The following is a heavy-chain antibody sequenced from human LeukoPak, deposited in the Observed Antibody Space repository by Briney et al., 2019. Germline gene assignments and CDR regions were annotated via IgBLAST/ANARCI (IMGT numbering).Heavy chain of an antibody. D-gene: IGHD6-13*01. CDR1: GFIVSNNY. CDR2: IYRGGSS. V-gene: IGHV3-66*01. Sequence: GGSLRLSCLASGFIVSNNYMSWVRQAPGMGLEWVSTIYRGGSSFYADSVKGRFTISRDNSKNTLYLQMDSLRAEDTAVYYCASDLSTWFDWGQGTQVTVAS. J-gene: IGHJ4*02. CDR3: ASDLSTWFD.